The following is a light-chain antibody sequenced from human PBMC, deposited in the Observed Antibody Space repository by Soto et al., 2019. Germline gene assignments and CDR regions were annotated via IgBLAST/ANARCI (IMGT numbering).Light chain of an antibody. CDR2: AAS. V-gene: IGKV1-27*01. CDR3: QNYNGPPWT. J-gene: IGKJ1*01. Sequence: DIQMTQSPSSLSASVGDRVTITCRASQDISDYLAWYQQKPGQVPNLLIYAASTLQSGVPSRFRGSASGTDFTLTITGLQPEDFETYYCQNYNGPPWTFGQGTKVEIK. CDR1: QDISDY.